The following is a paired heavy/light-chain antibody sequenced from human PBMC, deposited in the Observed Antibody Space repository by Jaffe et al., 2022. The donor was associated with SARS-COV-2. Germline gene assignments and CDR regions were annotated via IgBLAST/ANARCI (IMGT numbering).Heavy chain of an antibody. Sequence: QVELVESGGGAVQPGRSLRLSCAASGFTFSSYNMHWVRQAPGKGLEWVAVISYDGSNEYHADSVKGRFTISRDNSKNTLYLQMNSLRAEDTAVYYCAKTHRDTGFYSNYFDHWGQGTLVTVSS. CDR3: AKTHRDTGFYSNYFDH. V-gene: IGHV3-30*18. J-gene: IGHJ4*02. D-gene: IGHD3-22*01. CDR1: GFTFSSYN. CDR2: ISYDGSNE.
Light chain of an antibody. V-gene: IGLV2-14*01. CDR3: SSYTTSSTWV. J-gene: IGLJ2*01. CDR1: SSDVGAYNY. CDR2: EVY. Sequence: QSALTQPASVSGSPGQSITISCTGTSSDVGAYNYVSWYQQHPGKAPKLMIYEVYNRPSGVPHRFSGSKSGNTASLTISGLQAEDEADYYCSSYTTSSTWVFGGGTKVTVL.